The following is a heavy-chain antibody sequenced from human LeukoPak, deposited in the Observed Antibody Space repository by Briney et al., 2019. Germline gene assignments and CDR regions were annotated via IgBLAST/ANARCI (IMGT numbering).Heavy chain of an antibody. J-gene: IGHJ4*02. CDR2: IISKTDGGTT. V-gene: IGHV3-15*01. D-gene: IGHD6-6*01. Sequence: GGSLRLSCAAYGLIFSRHRMRWVRQAPGKAVEWVGRIISKTDGGTTEYAAPVKCRFTISRDDSKNTLELQMNSLKTEDTAMYYCSSWGSTPGVSSDDYWGQGTLVTVSS. CDR1: GLIFSRHR. CDR3: SSWGSTPGVSSDDY.